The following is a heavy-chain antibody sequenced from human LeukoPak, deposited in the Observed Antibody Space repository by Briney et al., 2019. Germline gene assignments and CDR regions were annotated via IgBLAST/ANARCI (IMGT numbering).Heavy chain of an antibody. J-gene: IGHJ3*02. CDR1: AFIFSGHW. Sequence: GGSLRLSCEASAFIFSGHWLNWVRQAPGKGLEWVAVISYDGSNKYYADSVKGRFTISRDNSKNTLYLQMNSLRAEDTTVYHCAREPRITMSTAAFDIWGQGTMVTVSS. V-gene: IGHV3-30-3*01. D-gene: IGHD3-22*01. CDR2: ISYDGSNK. CDR3: AREPRITMSTAAFDI.